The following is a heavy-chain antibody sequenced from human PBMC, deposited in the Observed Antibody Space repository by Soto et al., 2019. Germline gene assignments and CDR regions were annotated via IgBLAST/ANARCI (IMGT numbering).Heavy chain of an antibody. D-gene: IGHD1-26*01. V-gene: IGHV1-8*01. CDR1: GYTFSNYD. Sequence: QVQLVQSGAEVKKPGTSVRISCKTSGYTFSNYDINWVRQAAGQGLEWMGWMNPKSGYTGSARNFQGRVTMTRDTSMTTAYMELSSLRSEDTAMYYCARVMGSVDFWGQGTLSPSPQ. CDR2: MNPKSGYT. J-gene: IGHJ4*02. CDR3: ARVMGSVDF.